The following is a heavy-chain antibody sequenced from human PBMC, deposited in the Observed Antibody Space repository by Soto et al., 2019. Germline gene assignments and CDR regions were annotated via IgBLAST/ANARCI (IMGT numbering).Heavy chain of an antibody. D-gene: IGHD4-4*01. CDR1: GFTFSSYA. J-gene: IGHJ2*01. CDR3: ARRNSGWYFDL. V-gene: IGHV3-23*01. CDR2: ISGSDDST. Sequence: EVQLLESGGGLVQPGGSLRLSCAASGFTFSSYAMNWVRQAPGKGLQWVSAISGSDDSTYYADSVKGRFTISRDNSKNTLYLQMNSLRAEAPAVYYCARRNSGWYFDLWGRGTLVTVSS.